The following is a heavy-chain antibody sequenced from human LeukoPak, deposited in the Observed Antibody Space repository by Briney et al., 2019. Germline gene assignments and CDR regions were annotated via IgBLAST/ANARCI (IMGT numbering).Heavy chain of an antibody. CDR2: ISCGGGTT. CDR1: GFTFSSYA. D-gene: IGHD4-11*01. J-gene: IGHJ6*03. Sequence: GESLRLSCAASGFTFSSYAMSWVRQAPGKGLEWVSGISCGGGTTYYADSEKGRLTISRDNSKNSLFLQMNSLRAEDTAVYYCAKDARYSNPTYYMDVWGKGTTVTVSS. V-gene: IGHV3-23*01. CDR3: AKDARYSNPTYYMDV.